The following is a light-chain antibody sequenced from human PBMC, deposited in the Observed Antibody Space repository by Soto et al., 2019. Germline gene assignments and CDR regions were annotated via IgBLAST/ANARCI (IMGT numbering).Light chain of an antibody. Sequence: QSALTQPASVSGSPGQSITISCTGTSSDVGGYNYVSWYQQHPGKAPKLMIYEVTNRPSGVSNRFSGSKSGNTASLTISGLQADDEADYYCAAWDDSLSGPGVFGGGTKLTVL. V-gene: IGLV2-14*01. CDR3: AAWDDSLSGPGV. J-gene: IGLJ3*02. CDR2: EVT. CDR1: SSDVGGYNY.